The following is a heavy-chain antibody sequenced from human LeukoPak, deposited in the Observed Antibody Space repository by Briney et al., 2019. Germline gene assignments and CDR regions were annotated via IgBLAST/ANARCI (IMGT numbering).Heavy chain of an antibody. V-gene: IGHV1-2*02. CDR2: ITPGGGT. D-gene: IGHD5-24*01. CDR3: ARDRYGDGFAHFDY. Sequence: ASVKVSCKASGYTFNTYGIRWVRQAPGQRPEWMGWITPGGGTNYPQKFQGRVAITWDTSITTAYMDLSWLTSDDTTVYYCARDRYGDGFAHFDYWGQGALVIVSS. CDR1: GYTFNTYG. J-gene: IGHJ4*02.